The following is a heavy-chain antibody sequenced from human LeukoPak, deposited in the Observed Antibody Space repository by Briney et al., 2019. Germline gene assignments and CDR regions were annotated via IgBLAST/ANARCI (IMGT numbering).Heavy chain of an antibody. CDR3: AKSSWAGTAHYFDY. D-gene: IGHD6-13*01. CDR1: GFTFSSYA. CDR2: ISYDGSNK. J-gene: IGHJ4*02. V-gene: IGHV3-30-3*01. Sequence: PGGSLRLSCAASGFTFSSYAMHWVRQAPGKGLEWVAVISYDGSNKYYADSVKGRFTISRDNSKNTLYLQMNSLRAEDTAVYYCAKSSWAGTAHYFDYWGQGTLVTVSS.